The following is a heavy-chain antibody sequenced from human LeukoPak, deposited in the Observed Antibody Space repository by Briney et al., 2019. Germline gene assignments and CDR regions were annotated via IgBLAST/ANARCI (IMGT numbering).Heavy chain of an antibody. D-gene: IGHD5-12*01. V-gene: IGHV1-2*02. Sequence: SVKVSCKASGYTFTGYYMHWVRQAPGQGLEWMGWINPNSGGTNYAQKFQGRVTMTRDTSISTAYMELSRLRSDDTAVYYCARDPKVWIWEFDYWGQGTLVTVSS. CDR1: GYTFTGYY. CDR3: ARDPKVWIWEFDY. CDR2: INPNSGGT. J-gene: IGHJ4*02.